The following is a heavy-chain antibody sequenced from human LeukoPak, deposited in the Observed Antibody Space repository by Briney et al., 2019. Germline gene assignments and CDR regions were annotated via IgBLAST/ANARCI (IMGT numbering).Heavy chain of an antibody. Sequence: PSETLSLTCTVSGGSISSGGYYWSWIRQHPGKGLEWIGYIYYSGSTYYNPSLKSRVTISVDTSKNQFSLKLSSVTAADTAVYYCARYCSSTSCYPSGYYYYGMDVWGKGPRSPSPQ. CDR2: IYYSGST. J-gene: IGHJ6*04. V-gene: IGHV4-31*03. CDR1: GGSISSGGYY. CDR3: ARYCSSTSCYPSGYYYYGMDV. D-gene: IGHD2-2*01.